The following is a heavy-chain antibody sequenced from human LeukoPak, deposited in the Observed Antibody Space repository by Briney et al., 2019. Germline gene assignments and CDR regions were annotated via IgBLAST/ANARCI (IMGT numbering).Heavy chain of an antibody. CDR2: ISYDGSDK. CDR3: AKDPTFGNEGTCGSRYYYHALGV. J-gene: IGHJ6*02. CDR1: GSTFRNFG. Sequence: GGSLRLSCAASGSTFRNFGMHWVRQAPGKGLEWVAVISYDGSDKYYADSVKGRFTISRDNSKNTLFLQMDSLRAEDTAVYYCAKDPTFGNEGTCGSRYYYHALGVWGQGTKVTVS. V-gene: IGHV3-30*18. D-gene: IGHD2-2*01.